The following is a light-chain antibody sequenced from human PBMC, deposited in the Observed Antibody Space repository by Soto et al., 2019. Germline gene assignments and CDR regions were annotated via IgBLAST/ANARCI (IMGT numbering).Light chain of an antibody. J-gene: IGLJ1*01. V-gene: IGLV2-14*01. CDR1: SSDVSRYNY. Sequence: QSALAQPASVSGSPGQSITISCTGTSSDVSRYNYVSWYQQHPGKVPKLMIYEVSNRPSGVSNRFSGSKSGNTASPTISGLQAEDEADYYCSSYTSSSTYVFGTGTKVTVL. CDR2: EVS. CDR3: SSYTSSSTYV.